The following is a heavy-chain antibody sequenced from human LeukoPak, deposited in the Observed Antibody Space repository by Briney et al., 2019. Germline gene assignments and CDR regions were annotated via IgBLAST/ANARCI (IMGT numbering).Heavy chain of an antibody. Sequence: GGSVRLSCAASGFTFSSYWMSWVRQAPGKGLEWVANIKQDGSEKSYVDSVKGRFTMSRDNAKKSLYLQMNSLRAEDTAVYYCAREGTTGTCCSYMDVWGKGTTVTVSS. CDR2: IKQDGSEK. V-gene: IGHV3-7*01. CDR1: GFTFSSYW. CDR3: AREGTTGTCCSYMDV. J-gene: IGHJ6*03. D-gene: IGHD4-11*01.